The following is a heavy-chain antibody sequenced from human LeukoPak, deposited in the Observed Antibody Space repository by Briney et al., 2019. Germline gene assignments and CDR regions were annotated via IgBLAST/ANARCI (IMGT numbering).Heavy chain of an antibody. Sequence: GGSLRLSCAASGFTFSSYAMHWVRQAPGKGLEWVAVISYDGSNKYYADSVKGRFTIARDNSKNTLYLQMNSLRAEDTAVYSCARAPAMVTHYFDYWGQGTLVTVSS. J-gene: IGHJ4*02. V-gene: IGHV3-30-3*01. CDR2: ISYDGSNK. D-gene: IGHD5-18*01. CDR1: GFTFSSYA. CDR3: ARAPAMVTHYFDY.